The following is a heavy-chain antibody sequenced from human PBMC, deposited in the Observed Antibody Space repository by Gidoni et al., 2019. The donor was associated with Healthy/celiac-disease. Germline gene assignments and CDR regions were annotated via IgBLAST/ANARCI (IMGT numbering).Heavy chain of an antibody. D-gene: IGHD2-2*01. J-gene: IGHJ6*02. Sequence: HVQLVQSGAEVKKPGASVKVSCMPSGYPFTSEYMHWVRQAPGQGLEWMGWINPNSGSTNYAQKFQGWVTMTRDTSISTAYMELSRLRSDDTAVYYCARGDRVVPAAIQYYYYGMDVWGQGTTVTVSS. CDR1: GYPFTSEY. V-gene: IGHV1-2*04. CDR3: ARGDRVVPAAIQYYYYGMDV. CDR2: INPNSGST.